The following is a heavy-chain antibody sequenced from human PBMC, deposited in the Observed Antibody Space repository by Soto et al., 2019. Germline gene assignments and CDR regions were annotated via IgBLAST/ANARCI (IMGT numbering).Heavy chain of an antibody. CDR1: GASINSPDYY. V-gene: IGHV4-30-4*01. Sequence: PSETLSLTCAVSGASINSPDYYWNWIRQPPGKGLEYIGYIYYSGNSYYNPSLKSRVTISLDTSKNQISLKLSSVTAADTAVYYCAREPTTVIGFDYWGQGALVT. D-gene: IGHD4-17*01. J-gene: IGHJ4*02. CDR3: AREPTTVIGFDY. CDR2: IYYSGNS.